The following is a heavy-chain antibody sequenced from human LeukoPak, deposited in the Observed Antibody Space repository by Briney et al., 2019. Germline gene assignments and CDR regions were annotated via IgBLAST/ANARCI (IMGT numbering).Heavy chain of an antibody. J-gene: IGHJ3*02. Sequence: GGSLRLSCAASGFTFSSYAMSWVRQAPGKGLEWVSVIYSGGSTYYADSVKGRFTISRDNSKNTLYLQMNSLRAEDTAVYYCARVLTDAFDIWGQGTMVTVSS. CDR3: ARVLTDAFDI. V-gene: IGHV3-66*01. CDR2: IYSGGST. CDR1: GFTFSSYA.